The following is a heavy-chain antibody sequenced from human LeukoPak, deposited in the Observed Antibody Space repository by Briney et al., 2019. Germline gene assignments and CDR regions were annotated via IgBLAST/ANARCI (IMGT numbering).Heavy chain of an antibody. D-gene: IGHD1-26*01. CDR2: ISLTGQT. J-gene: IGHJ4*02. V-gene: IGHV4-4*02. CDR1: GGSITSTNW. CDR3: SRESGAFCPFGY. Sequence: SGTLSLTCGVSGGSITSTNWWSWVRQSPGQGLEWIGEISLTGQTNCNPSLSGRVTMLLDESSNHLSLHLTSVTAADTATYYCSRESGAFCPFGYWGQGTLVIVPS.